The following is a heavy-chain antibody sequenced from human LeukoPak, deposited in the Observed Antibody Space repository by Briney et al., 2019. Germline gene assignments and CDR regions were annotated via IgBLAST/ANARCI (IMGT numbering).Heavy chain of an antibody. Sequence: ASVKVSCKASGYTFTGYYMHWVRQAPGQGLEWMGWINPNSGGTNYAQKFQGRVTMTRDTPISTAYMELSRLRSDDTAVYYCARAEVGAIFGVVTYYYYGMDVRGQGTTVTVSS. CDR2: INPNSGGT. D-gene: IGHD3-3*01. V-gene: IGHV1-2*02. CDR1: GYTFTGYY. CDR3: ARAEVGAIFGVVTYYYYGMDV. J-gene: IGHJ6*02.